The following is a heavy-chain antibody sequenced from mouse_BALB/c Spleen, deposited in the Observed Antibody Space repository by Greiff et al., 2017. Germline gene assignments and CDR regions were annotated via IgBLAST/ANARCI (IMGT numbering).Heavy chain of an antibody. CDR2: INPSNGGT. CDR1: GYTFTSYY. V-gene: IGHV1S81*02. J-gene: IGHJ3*01. CDR3: TGQPWFAY. Sequence: VQLKESGAELVKPGASVKLSCKASGYTFTSYYVYWVKQRPGQGLEWIGEINPSNGGTNFNEKFKSKATMTVDKSSSTAYMQLSSLTSEDSAVYYCTGQPWFAYWGQGTLVTVSA.